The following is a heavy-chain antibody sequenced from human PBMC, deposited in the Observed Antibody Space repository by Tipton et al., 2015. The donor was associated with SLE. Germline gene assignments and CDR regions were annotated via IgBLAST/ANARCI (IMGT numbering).Heavy chain of an antibody. CDR1: GFTFSSYA. CDR3: ATKDTQPYYFDY. CDR2: ISYDGSNK. D-gene: IGHD1-14*01. Sequence: SLRLSCAASGFTFSSYAMHWVRQAPGKGLEWVAVISYDGSNKYYADSVKGRFTISRDNSKNTLYLQMNSLRAEDTAVYYCATKDTQPYYFDYWGQGTLVTVSS. V-gene: IGHV3-30-3*01. J-gene: IGHJ4*02.